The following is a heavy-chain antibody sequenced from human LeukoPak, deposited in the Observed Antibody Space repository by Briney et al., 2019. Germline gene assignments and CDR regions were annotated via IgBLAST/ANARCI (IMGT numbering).Heavy chain of an antibody. J-gene: IGHJ4*02. CDR1: GGSFSGYY. D-gene: IGHD3-10*01. CDR2: INHSGST. V-gene: IGHV4-34*01. Sequence: SETLSLTCAVYGGSFSGYYWSWSRQPPGKGLEWIGEINHSGSTNYNPSLKSRVTISVDTSKNQFSLKLSSVTAADTAVYYCASLKPTGSRGHFDYWGQGTLVTVSS. CDR3: ASLKPTGSRGHFDY.